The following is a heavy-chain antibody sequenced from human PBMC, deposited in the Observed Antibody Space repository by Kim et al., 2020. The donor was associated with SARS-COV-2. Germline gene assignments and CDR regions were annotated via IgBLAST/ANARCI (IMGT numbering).Heavy chain of an antibody. CDR1: GFTFSSYW. J-gene: IGHJ3*02. D-gene: IGHD1-26*01. CDR3: ARGSSGSYPRAFDI. V-gene: IGHV3-74*01. CDR2: INSDGSST. Sequence: GGSLRLSCAASGFTFSSYWMHWVRQAPGKGLVWVSRINSDGSSTTYADSVKGRLTISRDNAKNTLYLQMNSLRAEDTAVYYCARGSSGSYPRAFDIWGRGTTVTVSS.